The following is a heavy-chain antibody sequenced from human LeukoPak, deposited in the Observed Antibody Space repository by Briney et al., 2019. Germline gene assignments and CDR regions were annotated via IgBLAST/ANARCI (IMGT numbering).Heavy chain of an antibody. Sequence: GGSPRLSCAASGFTFSSYWMSWVRQAPGKGLEWVANIKQDGSEKYYVDSVKGRFTISRDNAKNSLYLQMDSLRAEDTAVYYCASHPYDILTGYYKYYFDYWGQGTLVTVSS. CDR1: GFTFSSYW. CDR3: ASHPYDILTGYYKYYFDY. CDR2: IKQDGSEK. J-gene: IGHJ4*02. D-gene: IGHD3-9*01. V-gene: IGHV3-7*03.